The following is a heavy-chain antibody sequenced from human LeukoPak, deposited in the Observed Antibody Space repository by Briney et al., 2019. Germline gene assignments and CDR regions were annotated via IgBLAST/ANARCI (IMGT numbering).Heavy chain of an antibody. D-gene: IGHD1-26*01. CDR2: IYYSGST. J-gene: IGHJ4*02. V-gene: IGHV4-39*01. CDR3: AGRYSGSYHVDY. CDR1: GGSTSSYY. Sequence: PSETLSLTCTVSGGSTSSYYWGWIRQPPGKGLEWIGSIYYSGSTYYNPSLKSRVTISVDTSKNQFSLKLSSVTAADTAVYYCAGRYSGSYHVDYWGQGTLVTVSS.